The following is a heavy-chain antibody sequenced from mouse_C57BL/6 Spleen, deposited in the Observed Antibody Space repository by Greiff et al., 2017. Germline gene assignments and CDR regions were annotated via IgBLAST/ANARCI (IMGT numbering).Heavy chain of an antibody. CDR2: INYDGSST. J-gene: IGHJ1*03. D-gene: IGHD6-1*01. V-gene: IGHV5-16*01. CDR1: GFSFSDYY. CDR3: ARGASSLDWYFDV. Sequence: EVKLVESEGGLVQPGSSMKLSCTASGFSFSDYYLAWVRQVPEKGLEGVANINYDGSSTHYLDSLKRRFIISSDNAKNILYLQMSSMKSEDTATYYGARGASSLDWYFDVWGTGTTVTVSS.